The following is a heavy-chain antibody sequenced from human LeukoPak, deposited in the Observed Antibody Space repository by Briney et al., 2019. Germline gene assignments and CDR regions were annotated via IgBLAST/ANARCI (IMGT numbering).Heavy chain of an antibody. CDR3: ARLAVSEYFQH. J-gene: IGHJ1*01. CDR2: ISGSGGST. CDR1: GFTFRSYA. Sequence: GGSLRLSCAASGFTFRSYAMSWVRQAPGKGLEWVSAISGSGGSTYYADSVKGRFTISRDNSKNTLYLQMNSLRAEDTGVYYCARLAVSEYFQHWGQGTLVTVSS. V-gene: IGHV3-23*01.